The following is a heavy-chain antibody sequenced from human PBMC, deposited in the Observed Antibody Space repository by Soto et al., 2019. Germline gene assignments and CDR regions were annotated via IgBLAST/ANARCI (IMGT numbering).Heavy chain of an antibody. CDR3: AKSRDAYNFYFYYGMDV. CDR2: ILYYGSNK. CDR1: GFTFSNYG. V-gene: IGHV3-30*18. D-gene: IGHD2-2*01. Sequence: GSLRPAGAASGFTFSNYGMHWVRQTAGKGLEWVALILYYGSNKYYADSVKGRFTISRDNSKNTLYLQVRSLRAEDTAVYYCAKSRDAYNFYFYYGMDVWGQGTKVTVSS. J-gene: IGHJ6*02.